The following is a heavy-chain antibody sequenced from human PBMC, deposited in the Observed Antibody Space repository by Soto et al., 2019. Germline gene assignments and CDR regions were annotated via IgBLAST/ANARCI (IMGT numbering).Heavy chain of an antibody. V-gene: IGHV1-69*12. CDR2: NIPIFGTA. CDR3: ARDHSGSCYGAGSLCGMDV. Sequence: QVQLVQSGAEVKKPGSSVKVSCKASGGTFSSYAISWVRQAAGEGLEWMGGNIPIFGTANYAQKFQGRVTITADESTSTAYMELSSLRSEDTAVYYCARDHSGSCYGAGSLCGMDVWGQGTTVTVSS. D-gene: IGHD2-15*01. CDR1: GGTFSSYA. J-gene: IGHJ6*02.